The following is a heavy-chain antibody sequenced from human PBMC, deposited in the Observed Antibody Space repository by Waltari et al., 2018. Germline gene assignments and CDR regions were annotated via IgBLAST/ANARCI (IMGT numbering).Heavy chain of an antibody. J-gene: IGHJ6*02. V-gene: IGHV1-69*08. CDR3: ARNPEPGIAAAGVYYYGMDV. CDR1: GGTFSSYA. Sequence: QVQLVQSGAEVKKPGSSVKVSCKASGGTFSSYAISWVRQAPGHGLEWMGRIIPIFGTANYAQKFQGRVTITADKSTSTAYMELSSLRSEDTAMYYCARNPEPGIAAAGVYYYGMDVWGQGATVTVSS. D-gene: IGHD6-13*01. CDR2: IIPIFGTA.